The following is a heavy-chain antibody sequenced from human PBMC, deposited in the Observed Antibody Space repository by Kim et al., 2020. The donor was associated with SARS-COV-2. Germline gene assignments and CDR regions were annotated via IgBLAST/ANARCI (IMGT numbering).Heavy chain of an antibody. V-gene: IGHV3-21*01. J-gene: IGHJ4*02. D-gene: IGHD6-13*01. CDR3: AKAAADLQEFDY. Sequence: YYADSVKGRFTISRDNAKNSLYLQMNSLRAEDTAVYYCAKAAADLQEFDYWGQGTLVTVSS.